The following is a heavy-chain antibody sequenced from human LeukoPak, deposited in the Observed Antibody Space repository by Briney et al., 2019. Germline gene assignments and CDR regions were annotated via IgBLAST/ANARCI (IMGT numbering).Heavy chain of an antibody. CDR1: GFTFSDYT. CDR3: ARAQDYGGHDAFDI. D-gene: IGHD4-23*01. J-gene: IGHJ3*02. V-gene: IGHV3-21*01. Sequence: GGSLRLSCAASGFTFSDYTKNWVRQAPGKGLEWVSSVSSRSSYIYYADSVKGRFTISRDNAKNSLYLQMNSLRAEDTAVYYCARAQDYGGHDAFDIWGQRTMITVSS. CDR2: VSSRSSYI.